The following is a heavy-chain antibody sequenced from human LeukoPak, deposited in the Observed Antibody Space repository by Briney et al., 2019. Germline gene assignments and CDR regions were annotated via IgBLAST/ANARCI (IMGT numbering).Heavy chain of an antibody. V-gene: IGHV1-69*05. J-gene: IGHJ6*03. CDR2: IIPIFGTA. D-gene: IGHD3-22*01. Sequence: GSSVKVSCKASGGTFSSYAISWVRQAPGHGLEWMGGIIPIFGTANYAQKFQGRVTITTDESTSTAYMELSSLRSEDTAVYYCARDVYYDSSGYPYYMDVWGKGTTVTVSS. CDR1: GGTFSSYA. CDR3: ARDVYYDSSGYPYYMDV.